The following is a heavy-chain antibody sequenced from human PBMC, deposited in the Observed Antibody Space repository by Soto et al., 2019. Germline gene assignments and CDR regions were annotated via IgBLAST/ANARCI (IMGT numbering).Heavy chain of an antibody. CDR1: GFTFSSYG. V-gene: IGHV3-30*18. D-gene: IGHD3-10*01. CDR2: ISYDGSNK. J-gene: IGHJ5*02. Sequence: QVQLVESGGGVVQPGRSLRLSCAASGFTFSSYGMHWVRQAPGKGLEWVAVISYDGSNKYYADSVKGRFTISRDNSKNTLYLQMNSLRAEDTAVYYCAKELAEVLWFGELGRFDPWGQGTLVTVSS. CDR3: AKELAEVLWFGELGRFDP.